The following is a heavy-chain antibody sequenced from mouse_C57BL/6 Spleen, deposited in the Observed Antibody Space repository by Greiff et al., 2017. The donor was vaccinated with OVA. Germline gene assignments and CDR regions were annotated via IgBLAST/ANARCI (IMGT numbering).Heavy chain of an antibody. CDR1: GYAFSSYW. V-gene: IGHV1-80*01. J-gene: IGHJ4*01. Sequence: VKLMESGAELVKPGASVKISCKASGYAFSSYWMNWVKQRPGKGLEWIGQIYPGDGDTNYNGKFKGKATLTADKSSSTAYMQLSSLTSEDSAVYFCAQLTGSAMDYWGQGTSVTVSS. CDR2: IYPGDGDT. D-gene: IGHD4-1*01. CDR3: AQLTGSAMDY.